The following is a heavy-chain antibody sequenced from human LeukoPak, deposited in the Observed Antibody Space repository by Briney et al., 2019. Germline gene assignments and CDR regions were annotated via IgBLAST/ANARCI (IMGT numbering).Heavy chain of an antibody. CDR2: INHNGNVN. CDR3: ARLAPSSRIVARPTKYYGMDV. V-gene: IGHV3-7*03. J-gene: IGHJ6*02. CDR1: GFTFSSYW. Sequence: GGSLRLSCAASGFTFSSYWMNWARQAPGKGLEWVASINHNGNVNYYVDSVKGRFTISRDNAKNSLYLQMSNLRAEDTAMYYCARLAPSSRIVARPTKYYGMDVWGQGTTVTVSS. D-gene: IGHD6-6*01.